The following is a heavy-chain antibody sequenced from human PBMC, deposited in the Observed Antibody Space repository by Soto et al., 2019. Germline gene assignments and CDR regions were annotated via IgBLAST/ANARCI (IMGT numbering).Heavy chain of an antibody. CDR2: IYTSGST. J-gene: IGHJ6*01. D-gene: IGHD3-9*01. V-gene: IGHV4-4*07. Sequence: AETLSLTCTVSVGSISSYYWSWIRQPAGKGLELIGRIYTSGSTNYNPSLKSRVTMSVDTSKNQFSLKLSSVTAADTAVYYCARDLGYYDILTGFHRYYGMDVWGQGTTVTVSS. CDR3: ARDLGYYDILTGFHRYYGMDV. CDR1: VGSISSYY.